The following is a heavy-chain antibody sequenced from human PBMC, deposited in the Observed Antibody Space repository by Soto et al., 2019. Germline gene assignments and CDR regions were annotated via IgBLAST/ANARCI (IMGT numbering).Heavy chain of an antibody. J-gene: IGHJ4*02. Sequence: ASVKVSCKASGYTFTSYDIYWVRQATGQGLEWMGWTNPNTGNSGYAQKFQGRVTMTSDTSINTVHMELSSLRSEDTAVYYCARRAETNGWNGFGADKYYFDFWGQGTLVTVSS. V-gene: IGHV1-8*01. CDR1: GYTFTSYD. D-gene: IGHD1-1*01. CDR3: ARRAETNGWNGFGADKYYFDF. CDR2: TNPNTGNS.